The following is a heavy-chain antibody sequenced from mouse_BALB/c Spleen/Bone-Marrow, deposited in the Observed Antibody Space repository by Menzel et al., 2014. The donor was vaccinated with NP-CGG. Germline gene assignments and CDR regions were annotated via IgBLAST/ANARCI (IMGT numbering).Heavy chain of an antibody. J-gene: IGHJ4*01. CDR1: GYTFTDYA. D-gene: IGHD2-3*01. CDR2: ISTYNGNT. Sequence: AQLVESGPEVVRPGVSVKISCKGSGYTFTDYAMHWVKQSHAKSLEWIGVISTYNGNTNYNQKFKAKPTMTVDKSSSTAYMKLARLTSEHSAIYYCARDGYPSKDYWAQGPSATLPS. V-gene: IGHV1-67*01. CDR3: ARDGYPSKDY.